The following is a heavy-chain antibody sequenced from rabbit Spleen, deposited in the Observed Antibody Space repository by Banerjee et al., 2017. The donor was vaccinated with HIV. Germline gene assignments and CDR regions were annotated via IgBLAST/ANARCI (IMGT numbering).Heavy chain of an antibody. CDR1: GFDLRTYG. J-gene: IGHJ4*01. V-gene: IGHV1S47*01. D-gene: IGHD8-1*01. CDR2: IEPIFGNT. Sequence: QEQLVESGGGLVQPGGSLALSCKVSGFDLRTYGLSWVRQAPGKGLEWIGYIEPIFGNTYYANWVNGRFTISSHNAQNTLYLQLSSLTAADTATYFCARDGAGSSYFNLWGQGTLVTVS. CDR3: ARDGAGSSYFNL.